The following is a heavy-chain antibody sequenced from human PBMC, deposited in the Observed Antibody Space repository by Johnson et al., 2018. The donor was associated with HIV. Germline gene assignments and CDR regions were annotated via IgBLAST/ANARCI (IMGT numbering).Heavy chain of an antibody. V-gene: IGHV3-48*04. CDR3: ARATMSYKVWLQLSAAFDI. CDR2: ISSSGSTI. D-gene: IGHD5-24*01. Sequence: VQLVESGGGLIQPGGSLRLSCAASGFTVSRNYMNWVRHAPGKGLEWVSYISSSGSTIYYADSVKGRFTLSRDNAKNSLYLQMNSLRAEDTAVYYCARATMSYKVWLQLSAAFDIWGQGTMVTVSS. CDR1: GFTVSRNY. J-gene: IGHJ3*02.